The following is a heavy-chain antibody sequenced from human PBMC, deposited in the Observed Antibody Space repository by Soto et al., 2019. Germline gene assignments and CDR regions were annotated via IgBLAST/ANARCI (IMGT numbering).Heavy chain of an antibody. CDR3: ARDRYCSGGSCYPRYAFDI. CDR2: IYYSGST. J-gene: IGHJ3*02. CDR1: GGSISSGGYY. V-gene: IGHV4-31*03. Sequence: QVQLQESGPGLVKPSQTLSLTCTVSGGSISSGGYYWSWIRQHPGKGLEWIGYIYYSGSTYYNPTLKSRVTTSVDTSKNQFSLKLSSVAAADTAVYYCARDRYCSGGSCYPRYAFDIWGQGTMVTVSS. D-gene: IGHD2-15*01.